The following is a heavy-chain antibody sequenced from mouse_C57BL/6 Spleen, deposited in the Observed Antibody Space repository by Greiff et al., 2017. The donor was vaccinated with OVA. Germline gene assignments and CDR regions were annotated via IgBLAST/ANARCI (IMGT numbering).Heavy chain of an antibody. CDR1: GYTFTSYW. CDR3: ASPMYYYGSPLYDV. Sequence: QVQLQQPGAELVKPGASVKLSCKASGYTFTSYWMQWVKQRPGQGLEWIGEIDPSDSSTNYNQKFTGKATLTVDTSSSTAYMQLSSLTFEDSAVYYCASPMYYYGSPLYDVWGTGTTVTVSS. J-gene: IGHJ1*03. D-gene: IGHD1-1*01. V-gene: IGHV1-50*01. CDR2: IDPSDSST.